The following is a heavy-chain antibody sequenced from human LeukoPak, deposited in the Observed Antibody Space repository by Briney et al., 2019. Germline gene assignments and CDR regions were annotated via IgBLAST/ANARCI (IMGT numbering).Heavy chain of an antibody. CDR3: ARGVAAVDY. D-gene: IGHD6-13*01. V-gene: IGHV3-23*01. CDR1: GFTFNTYA. CDR2: ISGSGSST. Sequence: GGSLRLSCAASGFTFNTYAMTWVRQAPGKGLGWVSTISGSGSSTYYAHSVKGRFTISRDNSKNMLYLQMNSLRAEDTAVYYCARGVAAVDYWGQGTLVTVSS. J-gene: IGHJ4*02.